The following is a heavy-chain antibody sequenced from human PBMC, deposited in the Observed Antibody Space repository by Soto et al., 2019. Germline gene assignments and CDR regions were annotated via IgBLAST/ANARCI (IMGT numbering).Heavy chain of an antibody. CDR2: INHSGST. J-gene: IGHJ5*02. Sequence: SETLSLTCAVYGGSFSGYYWSWIRQPPGKGLEWIGEINHSGSTNYNPSLKSRVTISVDTSKNQFSLKLSSVTAADTAVYYCARALETSWFDPWGQGTLVTVSS. CDR1: GGSFSGYY. V-gene: IGHV4-34*01. CDR3: ARALETSWFDP.